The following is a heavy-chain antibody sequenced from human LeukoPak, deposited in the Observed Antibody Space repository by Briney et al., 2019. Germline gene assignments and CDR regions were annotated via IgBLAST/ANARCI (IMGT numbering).Heavy chain of an antibody. CDR3: AKVPNYYDSSGYYAR. J-gene: IGHJ4*02. D-gene: IGHD3-22*01. Sequence: QAGGSLRLSCAASGFTFSSYGMHWVRQAPGKGLEGVAFIRYDGSKKYYADSVKGRFTISRDNSKNTLYLQMNSLRAEDTAVYYCAKVPNYYDSSGYYARWGQGTLVTVSS. CDR2: IRYDGSKK. CDR1: GFTFSSYG. V-gene: IGHV3-30*02.